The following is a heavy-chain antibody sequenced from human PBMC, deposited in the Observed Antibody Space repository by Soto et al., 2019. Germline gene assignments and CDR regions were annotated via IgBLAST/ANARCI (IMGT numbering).Heavy chain of an antibody. CDR1: GGTFSSYA. V-gene: IGHV1-69*01. D-gene: IGHD3-10*01. Sequence: QVQLVQSGAEVKKPGSSVKVSCKASGGTFSSYAISWVRQAPGQGLEWMGGIIPIFGTANYAQKFQGRVTITADESTSPAYMELSSLRAEDTAVYYCARDGRFGELLDRGYCMDFWGQGTTVTVSS. CDR3: ARDGRFGELLDRGYCMDF. J-gene: IGHJ6*02. CDR2: IIPIFGTA.